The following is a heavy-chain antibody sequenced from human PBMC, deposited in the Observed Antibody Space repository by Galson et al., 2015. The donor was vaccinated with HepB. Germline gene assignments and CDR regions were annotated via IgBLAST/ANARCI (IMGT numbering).Heavy chain of an antibody. CDR3: AREGIAAAGTGGGYYYYGMDV. CDR1: GYTFTSYG. D-gene: IGHD6-13*01. Sequence: SVKVSCKASGYTFTSYGISWVRQAPGQGLEWMGWISAYNGNTNYAQKLQGRVTMTTDTSTSTAYMELRSLRSDDTAVYYCAREGIAAAGTGGGYYYYGMDVWGQGTTVTVSS. CDR2: ISAYNGNT. J-gene: IGHJ6*02. V-gene: IGHV1-18*04.